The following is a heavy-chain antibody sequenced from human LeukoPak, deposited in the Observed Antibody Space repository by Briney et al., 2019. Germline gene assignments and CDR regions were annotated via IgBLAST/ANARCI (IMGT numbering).Heavy chain of an antibody. CDR3: ASPSGYSYVSSFDY. Sequence: GVSLRLSCAASGLTFSGYWMSWVRQAPGKGLEWVANIKQDGSEKYYVDSVKGRFTISRDNAKNSLYLQMNSLRAEDTAVYYCASPSGYSYVSSFDYWGQGTLVTVSS. J-gene: IGHJ4*02. CDR1: GLTFSGYW. CDR2: IKQDGSEK. D-gene: IGHD5-18*01. V-gene: IGHV3-7*01.